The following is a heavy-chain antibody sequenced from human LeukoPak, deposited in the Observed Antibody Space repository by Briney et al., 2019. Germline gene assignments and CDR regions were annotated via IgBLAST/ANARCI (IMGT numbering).Heavy chain of an antibody. CDR1: GFSFSSYY. Sequence: AGGSLRLSCAASGFSFSSYYMTWVRQAPGKGLEWVSYISSSGSTIYYADSVKGRFTISRDNAKNSLYLQMNSLRAEDTAVYYCAELGITMIGGVWGKGTTVTISS. CDR2: ISSSGSTI. CDR3: AELGITMIGGV. V-gene: IGHV3-48*03. D-gene: IGHD3-10*02. J-gene: IGHJ6*04.